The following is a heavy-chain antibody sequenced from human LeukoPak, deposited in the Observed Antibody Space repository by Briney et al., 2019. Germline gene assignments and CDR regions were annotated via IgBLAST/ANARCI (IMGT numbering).Heavy chain of an antibody. D-gene: IGHD4-17*01. CDR1: GFTFSNYA. J-gene: IGHJ4*02. V-gene: IGHV3-23*01. CDR3: AKVIGNSDYGD. Sequence: GGSXRLSCAASGFTFSNYAMSWVRQAPAKGLEWVSSISGSGSSTYYTDSVKGRFTISRDNSRNTLYLQMNGLRAEDMAVYYCAKVIGNSDYGDWGQGALVTVSS. CDR2: ISGSGSST.